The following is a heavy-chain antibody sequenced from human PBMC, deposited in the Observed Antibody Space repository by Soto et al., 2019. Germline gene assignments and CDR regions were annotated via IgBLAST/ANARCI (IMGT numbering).Heavy chain of an antibody. J-gene: IGHJ4*02. D-gene: IGHD5-12*01. Sequence: GGSRRLCCAASGFTFSSYGIHWVRQAPGKGLEWVAVIWYDGSNKYYADSVKGRFTISRDNSKNTLYLQMNSLRAEDTAVYYCARVGSYSGYDYFDYWGQGTLVTVSS. CDR3: ARVGSYSGYDYFDY. CDR2: IWYDGSNK. CDR1: GFTFSSYG. V-gene: IGHV3-33*01.